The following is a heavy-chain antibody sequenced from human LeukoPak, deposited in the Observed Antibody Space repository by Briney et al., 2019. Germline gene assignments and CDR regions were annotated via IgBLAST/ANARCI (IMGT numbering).Heavy chain of an antibody. CDR3: ARELGGFDYYYYYMDV. CDR2: IKQDGSEK. D-gene: IGHD3-16*01. Sequence: GGSLRLSCAASGFTFSSCWMSWVRQAPGKGLEWVANIKQDGSEKYYVDSVKGRFTISRDNAKNSLYLQMNSLRAEDTAVYYCARELGGFDYYYYYMDVWGKGTTVTVSS. CDR1: GFTFSSCW. V-gene: IGHV3-7*01. J-gene: IGHJ6*03.